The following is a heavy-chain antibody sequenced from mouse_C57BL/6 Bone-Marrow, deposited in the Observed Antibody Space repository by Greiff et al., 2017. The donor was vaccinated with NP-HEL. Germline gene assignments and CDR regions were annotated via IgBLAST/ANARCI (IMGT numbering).Heavy chain of an antibody. J-gene: IGHJ4*01. CDR2: IHPNSGST. CDR3: AGGLFYAMDY. Sequence: PGASVKLSCKASGYTFTSYWMHWVKQRPGQGLEWIGMIHPNSGSTNYNEKFKSKATLTVDKSSSTAYMQLSSLTSEDSAVYYCAGGLFYAMDYWGQGTSVTVSS. D-gene: IGHD6-2*01. V-gene: IGHV1-64*01. CDR1: GYTFTSYW.